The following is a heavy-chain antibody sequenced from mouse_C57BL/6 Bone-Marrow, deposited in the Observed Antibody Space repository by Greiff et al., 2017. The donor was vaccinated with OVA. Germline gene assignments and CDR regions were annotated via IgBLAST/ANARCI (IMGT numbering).Heavy chain of an antibody. Sequence: QVQLKESGPGLVQPSQSLSITCTVSGFSLTSYGVHWVRQSPGKGLEWLGVIWRGGSTDYNAAFMSRLSITKDNSKSQVFFKMNSLQADDTAIYYCAKSYGSSSYAMDYWGQGTSGTVAS. J-gene: IGHJ4*01. CDR3: AKSYGSSSYAMDY. CDR1: GFSLTSYG. D-gene: IGHD1-1*01. CDR2: IWRGGST. V-gene: IGHV2-5*01.